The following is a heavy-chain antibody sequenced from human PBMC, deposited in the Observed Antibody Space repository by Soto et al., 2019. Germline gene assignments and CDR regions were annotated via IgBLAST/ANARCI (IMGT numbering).Heavy chain of an antibody. V-gene: IGHV1-18*01. Sequence: QVQLLQSGADVKKPGASVQVSCKASGYTFTSYGISWVRQAPGQGLERMGWISAYNGNTNYAQKLQGRVTMTQDTSTSTAYMELRSLRSDDTAVYYCAGERTVVWERGVTDYWGQGPLVTVSS. D-gene: IGHD1-26*01. CDR2: ISAYNGNT. CDR1: GYTFTSYG. CDR3: AGERTVVWERGVTDY. J-gene: IGHJ4*02.